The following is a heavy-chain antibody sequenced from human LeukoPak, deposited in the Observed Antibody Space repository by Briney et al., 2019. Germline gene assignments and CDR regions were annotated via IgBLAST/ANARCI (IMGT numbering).Heavy chain of an antibody. CDR3: AKERRSIQVWDTTFDY. CDR2: ISGSGGST. V-gene: IGHV3-23*01. D-gene: IGHD3-16*01. CDR1: GFTFSSYA. J-gene: IGHJ4*02. Sequence: PGGSLRLSCAASGFTFSSYAMSWVRQAPGKGVEWVSVISGSGGSTYYADSVKGRSTIFRDNSKNTLYLQMNSLRAEDTAVYYCAKERRSIQVWDTTFDYWGQGTLVTVSS.